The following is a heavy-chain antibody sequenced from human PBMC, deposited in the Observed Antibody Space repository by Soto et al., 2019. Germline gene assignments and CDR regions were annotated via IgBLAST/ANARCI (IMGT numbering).Heavy chain of an antibody. CDR2: IYYSGST. Sequence: QVQLQESGPGLVKPSQTLSLTCTVSGGSISSGGYYWSWIRQHPGKGLEWIGYIYYSGSTYYNPSLKSRVTISVDTSKNQFSLKLSSVTAADTAVYYCARGPLPLVVVPAAMTGGAFDIWGQGTMVTVSS. D-gene: IGHD2-2*01. CDR1: GGSISSGGYY. CDR3: ARGPLPLVVVPAAMTGGAFDI. V-gene: IGHV4-31*03. J-gene: IGHJ3*02.